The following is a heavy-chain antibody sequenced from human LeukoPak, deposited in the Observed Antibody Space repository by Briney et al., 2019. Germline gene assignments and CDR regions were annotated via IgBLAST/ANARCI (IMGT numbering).Heavy chain of an antibody. CDR1: GFTVSSNY. J-gene: IGHJ6*02. CDR2: IYSGGST. Sequence: GGSLRLSCAASGFTVSSNYMSWVRQAPGKGLEWVSVIYSGGSTYYADSVKGRLTISRGNSKNTLYLQMNSLRAEDTAVYYCARGSVTTGPFGMDVWGQGTTVTVSS. D-gene: IGHD5-18*01. V-gene: IGHV3-66*01. CDR3: ARGSVTTGPFGMDV.